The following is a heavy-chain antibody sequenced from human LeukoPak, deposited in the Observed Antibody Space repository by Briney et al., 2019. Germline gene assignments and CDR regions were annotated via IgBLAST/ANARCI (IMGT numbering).Heavy chain of an antibody. Sequence: AGSLRLSHAASGFTFRSYGMHWVRQAPGKGLEWVSSISSSSSYIYYADSLKGRFTISRDNAKNSLYLQMNSLRAEDTAVYYCARDLYDGAAGYFDSWGQGTLVTVSS. CDR2: ISSSSSYI. D-gene: IGHD2-8*01. J-gene: IGHJ4*02. CDR3: ARDLYDGAAGYFDS. V-gene: IGHV3-21*01. CDR1: GFTFRSYG.